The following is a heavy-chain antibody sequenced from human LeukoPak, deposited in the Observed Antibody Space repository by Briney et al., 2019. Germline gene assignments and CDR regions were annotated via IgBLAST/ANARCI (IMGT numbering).Heavy chain of an antibody. V-gene: IGHV1-2*02. J-gene: IGHJ4*02. CDR2: INPNSGGT. CDR3: ARPNYYDSSGYFY. CDR1: GYTFTDYY. D-gene: IGHD3-22*01. Sequence: ASVKVSFMASGYTFTDYYMHWVRQAPGQGLAGMGWINPNSGGTNYAQKFPGRVTMTRNTSISTAYMVLSRLRSDDTAVYYCARPNYYDSSGYFYWGQGTLVTVSS.